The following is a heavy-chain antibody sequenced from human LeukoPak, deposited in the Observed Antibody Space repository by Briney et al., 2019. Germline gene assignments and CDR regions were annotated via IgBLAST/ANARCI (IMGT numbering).Heavy chain of an antibody. V-gene: IGHV1-2*02. D-gene: IGHD6-19*01. CDR1: GYTFTGCY. CDR2: INPNSGGT. J-gene: IGHJ4*02. CDR3: ARDLLTVAGTTDDY. Sequence: ASVKVSCKASGYTFTGCYMHWVRQAPGQGLEWMGWINPNSGGTNYAQKFQGRVTMTRDTSISTAYMELSRLRSDDTAVYYCARDLLTVAGTTDDYWGQGTLVTVSS.